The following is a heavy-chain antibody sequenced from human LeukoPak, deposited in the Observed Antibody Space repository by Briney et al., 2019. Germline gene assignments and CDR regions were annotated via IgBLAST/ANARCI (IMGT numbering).Heavy chain of an antibody. J-gene: IGHJ4*02. CDR3: ARDYSNARAFDY. CDR1: GYTFTNYF. V-gene: IGHV1-46*01. CDR2: INPSGGRT. D-gene: IGHD4-11*01. Sequence: ASATVSCKASGYTFTNYFIHWVRQAPGQGLEWMGIINPSGGRTSYAQRFQGTVTMTRDTSTNTVYMELSSLRSEDTAVYYCARDYSNARAFDYWGQGTLVTVSS.